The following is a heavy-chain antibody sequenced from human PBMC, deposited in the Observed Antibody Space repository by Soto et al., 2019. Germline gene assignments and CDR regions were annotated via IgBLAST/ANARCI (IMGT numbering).Heavy chain of an antibody. CDR3: ARVSIVVVTATPTFYGMDV. J-gene: IGHJ6*02. Sequence: ASVKVSCKASGGTFSSYAISWVRQAPGQGLEWMGGIIPIFGTANYAQKFQGRVTITADESTSTAYMELSSLRSEDTAVYYCARVSIVVVTATPTFYGMDVWGQGTTVTVSS. V-gene: IGHV1-69*13. D-gene: IGHD2-21*02. CDR2: IIPIFGTA. CDR1: GGTFSSYA.